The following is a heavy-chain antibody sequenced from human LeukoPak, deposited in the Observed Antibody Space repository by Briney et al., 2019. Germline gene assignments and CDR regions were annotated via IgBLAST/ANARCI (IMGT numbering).Heavy chain of an antibody. J-gene: IGHJ4*02. CDR1: GYTLTELS. CDR2: FDPEDGET. CDR3: ATDGGRDGYPFGY. V-gene: IGHV1-24*01. Sequence: SVKVSCKVSGYTLTELSMRWVRQAPGKGLEWMGGFDPEDGETIYAQKFQGRVTMTEDTSTDTAHMELSSLRSEDTAVYYCATDGGRDGYPFGYWGQGTLVTVSS. D-gene: IGHD5-24*01.